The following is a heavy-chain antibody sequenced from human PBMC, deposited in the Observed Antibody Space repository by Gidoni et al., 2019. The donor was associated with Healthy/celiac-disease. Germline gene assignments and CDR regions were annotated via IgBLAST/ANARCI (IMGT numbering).Heavy chain of an antibody. CDR2: LDYSGGT. CDR1: GGSISSSCYY. D-gene: IGHD1-7*01. Sequence: QLPLQESAPALLKPSETLSPTCTVSGGSISSSCYYWCWIRQPPGKGLEWIGSLDYSGGTYYNPSVKSRVTISVDTSKNQFSLKLSSVTAADTAVYYCAREGWNYPPDNYYYYYGMDVWGQGTTVTVSS. V-gene: IGHV4-39*02. CDR3: AREGWNYPPDNYYYYYGMDV. J-gene: IGHJ6*02.